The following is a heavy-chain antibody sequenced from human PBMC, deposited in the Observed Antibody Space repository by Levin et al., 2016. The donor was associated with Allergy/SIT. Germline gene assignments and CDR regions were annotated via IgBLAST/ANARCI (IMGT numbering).Heavy chain of an antibody. D-gene: IGHD4-23*01. CDR3: AKDRTVDYYYYGMDV. CDR2: ISYDGSNK. V-gene: IGHV3-30*18. J-gene: IGHJ6*02. Sequence: VRQMPGKGLEWVAVISYDGSNKYYADSVKGRFTISRDNSKNTLYLQMNSLRAEDTAVYYCAKDRTVDYYYYGMDVWGQGTTVTVSS.